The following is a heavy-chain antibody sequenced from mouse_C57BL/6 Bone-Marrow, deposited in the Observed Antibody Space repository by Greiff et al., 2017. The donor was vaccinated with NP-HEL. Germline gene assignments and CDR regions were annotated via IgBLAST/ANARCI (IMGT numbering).Heavy chain of an antibody. J-gene: IGHJ2*01. CDR3: ARSGGLRLLFDY. D-gene: IGHD2-4*01. V-gene: IGHV1-53*01. Sequence: VQLQQSGTELVKPGASVKLSCKASGYTFTSYWMHWVKQRPGQGLEWIGNINPSNGGTNYNEKFKSKATLTVDKSSSTAYMQLSSLTSEDSAVYYCARSGGLRLLFDYWGQGTTLTVSS. CDR2: INPSNGGT. CDR1: GYTFTSYW.